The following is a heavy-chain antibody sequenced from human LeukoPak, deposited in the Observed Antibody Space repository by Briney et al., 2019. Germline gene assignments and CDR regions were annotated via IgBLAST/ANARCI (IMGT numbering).Heavy chain of an antibody. CDR1: GGSISSGNYY. V-gene: IGHV4-61*02. J-gene: IGHJ5*02. Sequence: SQTLSLTCTVSGGSISSGNYYWSWIRQPAGKGPEWIGRIYISGSTNYNPSLKSRVTISVDTSKNQFSLKLSSVTAADTAVYYRARAVGSSESNWFDPWGQGTLATVSS. CDR3: ARAVGSSESNWFDP. CDR2: IYISGST. D-gene: IGHD3-10*01.